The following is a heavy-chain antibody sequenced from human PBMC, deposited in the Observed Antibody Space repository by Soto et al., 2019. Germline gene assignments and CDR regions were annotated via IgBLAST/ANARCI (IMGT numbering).Heavy chain of an antibody. J-gene: IGHJ4*02. CDR3: ARDRGYGGYYFDH. V-gene: IGHV3-11*01. CDR2: IHSSGDTM. CDR1: GFTFSDFY. Sequence: QVQLVESGGALVKPGGSLRLSCAASGFTFSDFYMSWIRQAPGKGLEWVSYIHSSGDTMYYADSVKGRFTISRDNAKNPLYLQMNSLRAEDTAVYYCARDRGYGGYYFDHWGQGTLVAVCS. D-gene: IGHD3-10*01.